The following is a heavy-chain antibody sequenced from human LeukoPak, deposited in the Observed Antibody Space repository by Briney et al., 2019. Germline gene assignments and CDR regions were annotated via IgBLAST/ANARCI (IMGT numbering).Heavy chain of an antibody. CDR1: GGTFSSYA. CDR3: ARGGGSGSQFYYYYGMDV. D-gene: IGHD3-10*01. J-gene: IGHJ6*04. CDR2: IIPIFGTA. V-gene: IGHV1-69*01. Sequence: SVKVSCKASGGTFSSYAISWVRQAPGQGLKWMGGIIPIFGTANYAQKFQGRVTITADESTSTAYMELSSLRSEDTAVYYCARGGGSGSQFYYYYGMDVWGKGTTVTVSS.